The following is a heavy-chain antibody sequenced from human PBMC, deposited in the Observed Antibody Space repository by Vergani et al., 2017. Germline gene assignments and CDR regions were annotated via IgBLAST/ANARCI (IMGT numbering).Heavy chain of an antibody. J-gene: IGHJ6*03. D-gene: IGHD4-11*01. V-gene: IGHV1-69*01. CDR3: ASAYRREGYYYYYMDV. CDR2: IIPIFGTA. CDR1: GGTFSSYA. Sequence: QVQLVQPGAEVKKPGSPVKVSCKALGGTFSSYAISWVRQAPGQGLEWMGGIIPIFGTANYAQKFQGRVTITADESTSTAYMELSSLGSEDTAVYYCASAYRREGYYYYYMDVWGKGTTVTVSS.